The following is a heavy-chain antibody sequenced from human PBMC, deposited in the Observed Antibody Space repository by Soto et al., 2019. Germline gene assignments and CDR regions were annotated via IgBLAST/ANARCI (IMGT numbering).Heavy chain of an antibody. J-gene: IGHJ4*02. CDR3: ATSIAAFFDY. Sequence: LSLTCTVSGGSISSSSYYWGWIRQPPGKGLEWIGSIYYSGSTYYNPSLKSRVTISVDTSKNQFSLKLSSVTAADTAVYYCATSIAAFFDYWGQGTLVTVSS. CDR2: IYYSGST. V-gene: IGHV4-39*01. CDR1: GGSISSSSYY. D-gene: IGHD6-6*01.